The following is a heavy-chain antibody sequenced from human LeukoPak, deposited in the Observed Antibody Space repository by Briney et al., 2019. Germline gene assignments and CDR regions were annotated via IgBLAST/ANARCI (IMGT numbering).Heavy chain of an antibody. Sequence: SETLSLTCTVSGDSMIDNNFYWGWTRQSPQKGLEWIASIYYNGKSLYNPSLKSRVTISVDASKNQISLRLSSVAAADTAVYYCARCRGDGYRYYFDYWGQGTLVTVSS. D-gene: IGHD5-24*01. J-gene: IGHJ4*02. V-gene: IGHV4-39*07. CDR2: IYYNGKS. CDR3: ARCRGDGYRYYFDY. CDR1: GDSMIDNNFY.